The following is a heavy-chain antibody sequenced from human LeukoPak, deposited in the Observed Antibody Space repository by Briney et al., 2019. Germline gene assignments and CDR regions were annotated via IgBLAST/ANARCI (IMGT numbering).Heavy chain of an antibody. CDR3: AKSYDSGGYPLGDS. V-gene: IGHV3-23*01. CDR2: IGAGVTGK. D-gene: IGHD3-22*01. J-gene: IGHJ4*02. CDR1: GFSVPNDA. Sequence: QPGGSLTLSCTGSGFSVPNDAIAWVRQAPGKGLEWVSGIGAGVTGKYYADSVRGRFTISRDNSKKTVFLHMNSLSAEDTALYYCAKSYDSGGYPLGDSWGQGTLVTVSS.